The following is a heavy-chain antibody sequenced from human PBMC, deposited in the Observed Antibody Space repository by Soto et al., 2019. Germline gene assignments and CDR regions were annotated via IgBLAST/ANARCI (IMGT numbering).Heavy chain of an antibody. Sequence: EVQLLESGGGLVQPGGSLRLSCAASGFTFSSFAMSWVRQAPGKGLEWVSGISDRGDSTYYADSVKGRFTISRDNSRNTLYLQMNSLRAEDTALYYCATRGRVGPPGAPRYWGQGTLVTVSS. CDR2: ISDRGDST. V-gene: IGHV3-23*01. D-gene: IGHD1-26*01. CDR3: ATRGRVGPPGAPRY. J-gene: IGHJ4*02. CDR1: GFTFSSFA.